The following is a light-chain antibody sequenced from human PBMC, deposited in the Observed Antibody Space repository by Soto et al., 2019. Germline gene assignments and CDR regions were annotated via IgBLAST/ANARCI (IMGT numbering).Light chain of an antibody. J-gene: IGLJ2*01. CDR2: EVS. CDR3: SSYTSTSTLV. Sequence: QSALTQPASLSGSPGQSITISCTGTSSDVGAYNYVSWFQQHPGRAPKLMIYEVSNRPSGISSRFSGSKSGNTASLTISGLLAKDDADYYCSSYTSTSTLVFGGGTKLTVL. CDR1: SSDVGAYNY. V-gene: IGLV2-14*01.